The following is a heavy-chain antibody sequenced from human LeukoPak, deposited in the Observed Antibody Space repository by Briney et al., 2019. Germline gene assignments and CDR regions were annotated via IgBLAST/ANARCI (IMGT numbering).Heavy chain of an antibody. J-gene: IGHJ4*02. Sequence: PGGSLRLSCAASGFTFSSYSMNWVRQAPGKGLEWVGFIRSKAYGGTTEYAASVKGRFTISRDDSKSIAYLQMNSLKTEDTAVYYCTRVIVATKDYWGQGTLVTVSS. CDR1: GFTFSSYS. V-gene: IGHV3-49*04. CDR3: TRVIVATKDY. D-gene: IGHD5-12*01. CDR2: IRSKAYGGTT.